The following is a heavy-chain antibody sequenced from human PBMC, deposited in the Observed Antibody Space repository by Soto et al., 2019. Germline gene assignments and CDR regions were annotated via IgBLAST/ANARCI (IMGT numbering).Heavy chain of an antibody. CDR1: GFNFHDYT. Sequence: EEHLVESGGAVVQPGGSLRLSCAASGFNFHDYTIHWVRQSPGKGLEWVSFITWDGGSIYYADSVKGRFTISRDNSKNSLTLEINRLRSEDRGLYYCAKGGFGGYGLDVWGQGTTVIVSS. CDR2: ITWDGGSI. V-gene: IGHV3-43*01. D-gene: IGHD3-22*01. J-gene: IGHJ6*02. CDR3: AKGGFGGYGLDV.